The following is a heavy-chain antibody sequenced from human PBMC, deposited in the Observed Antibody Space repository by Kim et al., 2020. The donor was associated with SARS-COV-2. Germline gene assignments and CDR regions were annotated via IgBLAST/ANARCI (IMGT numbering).Heavy chain of an antibody. J-gene: IGHJ4*01. Sequence: GGSLRLSCAASGFTFSSYAMHWVRQAPGKGLEWVAVISYDGSNKYYADSVKGRFTISRDNSKNTLYLQMNSLRAEDTAVYYCARPLYYDILTGHAPDFD. V-gene: IGHV3-30-3*01. CDR1: GFTFSSYA. CDR3: ARPLYYDILTGHAPDFD. CDR2: ISYDGSNK. D-gene: IGHD3-9*01.